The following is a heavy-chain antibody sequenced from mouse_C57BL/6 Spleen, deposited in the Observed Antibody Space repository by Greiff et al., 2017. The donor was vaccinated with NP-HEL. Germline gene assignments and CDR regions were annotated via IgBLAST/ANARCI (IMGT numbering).Heavy chain of an antibody. V-gene: IGHV1-82*01. J-gene: IGHJ4*01. D-gene: IGHD4-1*01. CDR1: GYAFSSSW. Sequence: QVQLQQSGPELVKPGASVKISCKASGYAFSSSWMNWVKQRPGKGLEWMGRIYPGDGATNYNGKFKGKATLTADKSSSTAYMQLSSLTSEDSAVYFCARDEANWDGSRAMDYWGQGTSVTVSS. CDR3: ARDEANWDGSRAMDY. CDR2: IYPGDGAT.